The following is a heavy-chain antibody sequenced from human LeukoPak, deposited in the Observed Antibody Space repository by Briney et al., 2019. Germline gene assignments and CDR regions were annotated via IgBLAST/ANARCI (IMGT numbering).Heavy chain of an antibody. CDR1: GYTFTSNY. CDR3: ARDYYDSSGFSARDY. J-gene: IGHJ4*02. Sequence: ASVKVSCKAFGYTFTSNYMHWVRQAPGQGLEWMGIINPSGGSTSYAQKFQGRVTMTRDMSTSTAYMELSSLRSEDTAVYYCARDYYDSSGFSARDYWGQGTLVTVSS. D-gene: IGHD3-22*01. CDR2: INPSGGST. V-gene: IGHV1-46*01.